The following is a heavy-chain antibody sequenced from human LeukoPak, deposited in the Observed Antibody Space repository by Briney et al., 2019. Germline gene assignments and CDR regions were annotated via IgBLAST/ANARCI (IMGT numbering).Heavy chain of an antibody. Sequence: PSETLSLTCAVYGGSFSGYYWSWIRQPPGKGLEWIGEINHSGSTNYNPSLKNRVTISVDTSKNQFSLKLSSVTAADTAVYYCARGESSSWSPYYYYYGMDVWGKGTTVTVSS. CDR1: GGSFSGYY. V-gene: IGHV4-34*01. CDR2: INHSGST. D-gene: IGHD6-13*01. CDR3: ARGESSSWSPYYYYYGMDV. J-gene: IGHJ6*04.